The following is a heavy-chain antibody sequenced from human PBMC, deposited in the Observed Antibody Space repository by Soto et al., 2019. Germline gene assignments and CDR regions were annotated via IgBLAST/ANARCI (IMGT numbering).Heavy chain of an antibody. CDR3: ARDPNDFWSGYYYYYGMDV. J-gene: IGHJ6*02. CDR2: IWYDGSNK. D-gene: IGHD3-3*01. V-gene: IGHV3-33*01. Sequence: GGSLRLPCAASGFTFSSYGIHWVRQAPGKGLEWVAVIWYDGSNKYYADSVKGRFTISRDNSKNTLYLQMNSLRAEDTAVYYCARDPNDFWSGYYYYYGMDVWGQGTTVTVSS. CDR1: GFTFSSYG.